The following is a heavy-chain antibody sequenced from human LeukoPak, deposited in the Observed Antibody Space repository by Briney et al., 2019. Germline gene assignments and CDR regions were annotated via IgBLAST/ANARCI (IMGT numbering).Heavy chain of an antibody. D-gene: IGHD3-22*01. V-gene: IGHV4-59*01. Sequence: PSETLSLTCTVSGGSISGYYWSWIRQPPGKGLEWIGYIYYSGSTKYNPSLKSRVTMSVETSRNQFSLKLSSVTAADTAVYYCARGGLENGYHSNDGFDIWGQGTMVTVSS. J-gene: IGHJ3*02. CDR3: ARGGLENGYHSNDGFDI. CDR2: IYYSGST. CDR1: GGSISGYY.